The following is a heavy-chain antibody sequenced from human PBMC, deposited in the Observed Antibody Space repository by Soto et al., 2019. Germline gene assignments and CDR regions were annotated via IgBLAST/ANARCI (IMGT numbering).Heavy chain of an antibody. D-gene: IGHD3-10*01. Sequence: GALRLSCVASGLTFGSRAMTWVRQAPGEGLQWVSTITDTGGDAKYADSVRGRFVISRDNSKKTLYLQMTSLTAEDSAMYYCARGSTDSYPGSRIFDFWGRGTLVTVSS. CDR3: ARGSTDSYPGSRIFDF. CDR2: ITDTGGDA. CDR1: GLTFGSRA. J-gene: IGHJ4*02. V-gene: IGHV3-23*01.